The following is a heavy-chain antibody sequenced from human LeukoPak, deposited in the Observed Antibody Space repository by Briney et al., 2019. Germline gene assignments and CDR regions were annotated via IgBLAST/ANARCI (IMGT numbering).Heavy chain of an antibody. Sequence: GGSVRLSCAASGFTLSSFGMSWVRAAPGKGLEWVSAISGSSGRTYYADAVKGRFTVSRDISKNTVSLQMNRLRADDTAMYHCAKDRLYDILTGYPDYWGEGTLVTVSS. CDR3: AKDRLYDILTGYPDY. D-gene: IGHD3-9*01. V-gene: IGHV3-23*01. J-gene: IGHJ4*02. CDR2: ISGSSGRT. CDR1: GFTLSSFG.